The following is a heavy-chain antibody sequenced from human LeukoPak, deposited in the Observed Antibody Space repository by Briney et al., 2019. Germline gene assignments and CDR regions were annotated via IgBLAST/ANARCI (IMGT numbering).Heavy chain of an antibody. J-gene: IGHJ6*02. V-gene: IGHV3-74*03. D-gene: IGHD6-25*01. Sequence: TGGSLRLSCAASGFTFSSYWMHWVRQAPGKGQVWVSRINTDGSSRTYADSVKGRFTISRDNAKNTLYLQMNSLRAEDTAVYYCAGGSSYYYFGMDVWGQGTTVTVSS. CDR3: AGGSSYYYFGMDV. CDR1: GFTFSSYW. CDR2: INTDGSSR.